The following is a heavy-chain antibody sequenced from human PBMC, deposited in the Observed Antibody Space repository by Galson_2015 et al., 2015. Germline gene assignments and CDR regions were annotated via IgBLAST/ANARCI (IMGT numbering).Heavy chain of an antibody. CDR2: IIPIFGTA. V-gene: IGHV1-69*13. J-gene: IGHJ5*02. CDR3: ARVGGLTTAEIDP. Sequence: SVKVSCKASGGTFSSYAISWVRQAPGQGLEWMGGIIPIFGTANYAQKFQGRVTITADESTSTAYMELSSLRSEDTAVYYCARVGGLTTAEIDPWGQGTLVTVSS. CDR1: GGTFSSYA. D-gene: IGHD4-17*01.